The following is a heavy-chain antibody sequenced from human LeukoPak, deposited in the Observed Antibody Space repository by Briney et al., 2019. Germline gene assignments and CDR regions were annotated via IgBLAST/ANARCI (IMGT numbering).Heavy chain of an antibody. V-gene: IGHV3-7*01. CDR2: IKQGGSDK. J-gene: IGHJ4*02. Sequence: TGGSLRLSCAASGFTFSSYWRSWVRQAPGKGLEWVANIKQGGSDKYNVDSVKGRFNISRDNAKNSLFLQMNSLRAEDTAVYFCAISATARGGFDFWGQGTLVTVSS. D-gene: IGHD6-25*01. CDR3: AISATARGGFDF. CDR1: GFTFSSYW.